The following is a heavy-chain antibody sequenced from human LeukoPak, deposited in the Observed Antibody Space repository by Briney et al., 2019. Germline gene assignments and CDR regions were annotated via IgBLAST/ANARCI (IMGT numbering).Heavy chain of an antibody. D-gene: IGHD4-17*01. CDR3: ARTKMTTVTTSWFDP. CDR1: GYTFTGYY. V-gene: IGHV1-2*02. Sequence: EASVKVSYKASGYTFTGYYMHWVRQAPGQGLEWMGWINPNSGGTNYAQKFQGRVTMTRDTSISTAYMELSRLRSDDTAVYYCARTKMTTVTTSWFDPWGQGTLVTVSS. CDR2: INPNSGGT. J-gene: IGHJ5*02.